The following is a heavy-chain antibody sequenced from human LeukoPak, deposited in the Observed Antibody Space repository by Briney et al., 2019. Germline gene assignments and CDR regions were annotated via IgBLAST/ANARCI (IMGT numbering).Heavy chain of an antibody. D-gene: IGHD3-10*01. V-gene: IGHV4-34*01. CDR3: ARRPYYGSGSPLGY. J-gene: IGHJ4*02. CDR1: GGSFSGYY. Sequence: SETLSLTCAVYGGSFSGYYWSWIRQPPGKGLEWIGEINHSGSTNYNPSLKSRVTISVDTSKNQFSLKLSSVTAADTAVYYCARRPYYGSGSPLGYWGQGTLVTVSS. CDR2: INHSGST.